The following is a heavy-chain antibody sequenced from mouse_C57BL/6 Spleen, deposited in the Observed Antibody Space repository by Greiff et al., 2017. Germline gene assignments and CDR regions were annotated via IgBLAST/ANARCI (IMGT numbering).Heavy chain of an antibody. CDR3: TRLLGRYYFDY. D-gene: IGHD4-1*01. J-gene: IGHJ2*01. CDR1: GYTFTDYE. Sequence: QVQLQQSGAELVRPGASVTLSCKASGYTFTDYEMHWVKQTTVHGLEWIGAIDPETGGTAYNQKFKGKAILTAYKSPSTAYMELRSLTSEDSAVYDCTRLLGRYYFDYWGQGTTLTVSS. V-gene: IGHV1-15*01. CDR2: IDPETGGT.